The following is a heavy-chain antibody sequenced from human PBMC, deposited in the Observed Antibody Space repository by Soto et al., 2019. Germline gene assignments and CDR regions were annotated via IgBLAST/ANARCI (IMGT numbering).Heavy chain of an antibody. V-gene: IGHV4-39*01. Sequence: TLSRTGVGSGACVTNATYFLGWVRQPPGKGPEWIGSIYYSGTTYSNPSLKSRLTMSIDTSKNQFSLKLSSVTAADTAVYYCAKHRYAGYSYGLYWFDTWGQGALGTVSS. CDR3: AKHRYAGYSYGLYWFDT. CDR1: GACVTNATYF. J-gene: IGHJ5*02. CDR2: IYYSGTT. D-gene: IGHD5-18*01.